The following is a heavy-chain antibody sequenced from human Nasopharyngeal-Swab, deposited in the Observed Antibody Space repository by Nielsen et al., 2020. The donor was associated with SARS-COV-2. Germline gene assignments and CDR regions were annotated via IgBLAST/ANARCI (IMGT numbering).Heavy chain of an antibody. Sequence: ASVKVSCKVSGYTLAELSMHWVRQAPGKGLEWMGGFDPEDGETVYAQKFQGRVTMTEDTSTDTAYMELSSLRSEDTAVYYCATGNTWSYWIDYRGQGTLVTVSS. V-gene: IGHV1-24*01. D-gene: IGHD1-26*01. CDR2: FDPEDGET. CDR1: GYTLAELS. CDR3: ATGNTWSYWIDY. J-gene: IGHJ4*02.